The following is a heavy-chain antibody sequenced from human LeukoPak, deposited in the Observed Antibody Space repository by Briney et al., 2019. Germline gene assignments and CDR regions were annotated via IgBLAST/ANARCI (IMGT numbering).Heavy chain of an antibody. CDR2: ISYDGSKK. D-gene: IGHD6-13*01. V-gene: IGHV3-30*18. CDR1: GFTFSSCG. CDR3: AKDRSSSWTFDY. J-gene: IGHJ4*02. Sequence: GGSLRLSCAASGFTFSSCGMHWVRQAPGKGLEWVAVISYDGSKKYYADSVKGRFTISRDNSKNTLYLQMNNLRAEDTAVYYCAKDRSSSWTFDYWGQGTLVTVSS.